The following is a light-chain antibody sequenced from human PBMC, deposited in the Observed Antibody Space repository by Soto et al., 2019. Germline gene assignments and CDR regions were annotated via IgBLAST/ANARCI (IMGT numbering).Light chain of an antibody. CDR1: GSDVGGNDY. CDR2: DVS. Sequence: QSALTQPRSVSGSPGQSVTVSCTGTGSDVGGNDYVSWYQQHPGKAPKLMIYDVSKRPSGVPDRFSGSKSGNTASLTISGLQPEDEADYYCCSYAGSYSVVFGGGTKLTVL. J-gene: IGLJ2*01. V-gene: IGLV2-11*01. CDR3: CSYAGSYSVV.